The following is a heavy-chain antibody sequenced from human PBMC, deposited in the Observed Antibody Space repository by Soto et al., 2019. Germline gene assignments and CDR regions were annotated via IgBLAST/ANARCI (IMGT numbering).Heavy chain of an antibody. Sequence: QVQLVQSGAEVKKPGASVKVSCKASGYTFTSYDINWVRQATGQGLEWKGWMNPNSGNTGYAQKFQGRVXXXXXXTXXXXXXXXSXXXXXDXXXYYCARGGRISGVYWGQGTLVTVSS. J-gene: IGHJ4*02. D-gene: IGHD3-10*01. CDR3: ARGGRISGVY. CDR2: MNPNSGNT. CDR1: GYTFTSYD. V-gene: IGHV1-8*01.